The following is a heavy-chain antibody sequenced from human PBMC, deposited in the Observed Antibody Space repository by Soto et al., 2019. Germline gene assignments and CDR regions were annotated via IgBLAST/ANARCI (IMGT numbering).Heavy chain of an antibody. CDR2: IYHSGST. Sequence: QLQLQESGSGLVKPSQTLSLTCAVSGGSISSGGYSWSWIRQPPGKGLEWIGYIYHSGSTYYNPSLSIRVVISVDRSTTQCPPPLRAARASDTAVDYCAGRRAALPVGYWRAATLVTVSS. CDR3: AGRRAALPVGY. V-gene: IGHV4-30-2*01. D-gene: IGHD2-15*01. J-gene: IGHJ4*02. CDR1: GGSISSGGYS.